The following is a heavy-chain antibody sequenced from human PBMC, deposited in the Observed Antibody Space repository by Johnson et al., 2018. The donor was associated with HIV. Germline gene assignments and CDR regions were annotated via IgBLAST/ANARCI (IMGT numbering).Heavy chain of an antibody. Sequence: VQLVESGGGVVRPGGSLRLSCAASEFTFDGYDMSWVRQAPGKGLEWVSGINWNGGSTVYADSVKGRFTISRDNSKNTLYLPMNSLRTEDTAVYYCARGRGFHYYDSRDYSDDAFDIWGQGTMVTVSS. CDR3: ARGRGFHYYDSRDYSDDAFDI. CDR2: INWNGGST. J-gene: IGHJ3*02. V-gene: IGHV3-20*04. D-gene: IGHD3-22*01. CDR1: EFTFDGYD.